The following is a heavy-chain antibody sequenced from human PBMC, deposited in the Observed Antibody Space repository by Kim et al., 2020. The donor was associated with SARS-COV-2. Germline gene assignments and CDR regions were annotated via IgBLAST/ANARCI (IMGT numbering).Heavy chain of an antibody. V-gene: IGHV3-33*01. J-gene: IGHJ6*02. CDR1: GFTFSSYG. CDR2: IWYDGSNK. CDR3: ARGLEQQLQYYYYYYGMDV. D-gene: IGHD6-13*01. Sequence: GGSLRLSCAASGFTFSSYGMHWVRQAPGKGLEWVAVIWYDGSNKYYADSVKGRFTISRDNSKNTLYLQMNSLRAEDTAVYYCARGLEQQLQYYYYYYGMDVWGQRTTVTVSS.